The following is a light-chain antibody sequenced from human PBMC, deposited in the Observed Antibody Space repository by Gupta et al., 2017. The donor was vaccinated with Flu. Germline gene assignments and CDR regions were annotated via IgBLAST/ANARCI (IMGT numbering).Light chain of an antibody. J-gene: IGLJ1*01. Sequence: GDALPNQYVYWFQQKPGQAPVLLIYKDTERPSGIPERFSASGSGTTVTLTIGGVQAEDEADYYCQSADSTSTYYVFGAGTKVTVL. V-gene: IGLV3-25*03. CDR1: ALPNQY. CDR3: QSADSTSTYYV. CDR2: KDT.